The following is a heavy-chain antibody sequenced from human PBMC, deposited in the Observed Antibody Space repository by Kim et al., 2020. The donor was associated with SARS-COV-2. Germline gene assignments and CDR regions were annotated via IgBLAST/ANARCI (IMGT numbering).Heavy chain of an antibody. CDR1: GGTFSSYA. V-gene: IGHV1-69*04. CDR2: IIPILGIA. J-gene: IGHJ5*02. CDR3: ARDRGAATVVTPNWFDP. Sequence: SVKVSCKASGGTFSSYAISWVRQAPGQGLEWMGRIIPILGIANYAQKFQGRVTITADKSTSTVYMELSSLRSEDTAVYYCARDRGAATVVTPNWFDPWGQGTLVTVSS. D-gene: IGHD4-17*01.